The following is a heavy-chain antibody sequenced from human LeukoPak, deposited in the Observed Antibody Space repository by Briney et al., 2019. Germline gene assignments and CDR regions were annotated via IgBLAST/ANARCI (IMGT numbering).Heavy chain of an antibody. CDR1: GFTFSNYW. CDR2: IKQDGSEK. Sequence: GGSLRLSCAAPGFTFSNYWMSWVRQAPGKGLEWVANIKQDGSEKYYVDSVKGRFTISRDNARNTLYLQMNSLRAEDTAVYYCAREKSYRTHYWGQGTLVTVSS. V-gene: IGHV3-7*01. D-gene: IGHD3-10*01. CDR3: AREKSYRTHY. J-gene: IGHJ4*02.